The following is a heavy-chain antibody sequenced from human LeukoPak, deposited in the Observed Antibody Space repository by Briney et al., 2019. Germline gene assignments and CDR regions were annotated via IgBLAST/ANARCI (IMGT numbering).Heavy chain of an antibody. D-gene: IGHD3-22*01. CDR1: GASVSSDDYY. CDR2: ISYSGST. J-gene: IGHJ5*02. CDR3: VRYYFHSSGFSHWFDP. V-gene: IGHV4-30-4*01. Sequence: SRTLSLTCSVSGASVSSDDYYWGWIRQPPGQGLEWIAYISYSGSTYHNPSLKSRITISIDMSKNQFSLKLSSVTAADTAVYYCVRYYFHSSGFSHWFDPWGQGTLVTVSS.